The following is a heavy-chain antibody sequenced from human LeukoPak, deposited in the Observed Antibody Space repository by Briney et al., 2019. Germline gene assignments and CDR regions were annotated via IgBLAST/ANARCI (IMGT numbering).Heavy chain of an antibody. CDR1: GFTFSTYW. Sequence: GGSLRLSCAASGFTFSTYWMTWVRQAPGKGLEWVANINQGGSESYYVDSVKGRFTISRDNAKNSLYLQMNSLRAEDTAVYFCARVGALSSSWLLYWGQGTLVTVSS. D-gene: IGHD6-13*01. CDR2: INQGGSES. J-gene: IGHJ4*02. V-gene: IGHV3-7*01. CDR3: ARVGALSSSWLLY.